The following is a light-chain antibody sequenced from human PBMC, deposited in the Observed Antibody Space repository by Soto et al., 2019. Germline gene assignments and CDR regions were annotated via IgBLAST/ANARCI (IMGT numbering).Light chain of an antibody. J-gene: IGKJ3*01. V-gene: IGKV1-27*01. CDR3: QKYSGAPFT. Sequence: IQMTQSPSSLSASVGDRVTITCRASQGISSYLAWYQQKPGKVPKLLISAASTLQSGVPSRFSGGGSGTHFTLTISSLQPEDVATYYCQKYSGAPFTFGPGTKVDIK. CDR1: QGISSY. CDR2: AAS.